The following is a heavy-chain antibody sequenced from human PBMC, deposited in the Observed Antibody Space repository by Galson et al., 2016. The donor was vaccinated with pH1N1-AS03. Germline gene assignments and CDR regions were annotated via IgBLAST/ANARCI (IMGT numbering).Heavy chain of an antibody. Sequence: CAISGDSVSGSRGVAWNWIRQSPSRGLEWLGRTFYWSKWSNDYAESVKSRITIDPDTSNNQFSLHLNSVTPEDTAIYFCARGKNSGFEYWGQGTPVTVSS. J-gene: IGHJ4*02. D-gene: IGHD3-10*01. V-gene: IGHV6-1*01. CDR1: GDSVSGSRGVA. CDR2: TFYWSKWSN. CDR3: ARGKNSGFEY.